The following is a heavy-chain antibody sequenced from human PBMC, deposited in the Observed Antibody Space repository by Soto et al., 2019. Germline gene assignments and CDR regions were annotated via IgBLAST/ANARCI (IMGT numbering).Heavy chain of an antibody. CDR2: IAYSGDT. J-gene: IGHJ5*02. CDR3: ARDFERSAIDP. Sequence: SETLSLTCTVSGGFISNYYWSWVRQSPGKGLEWIGYIAYSGDTYYNPSLRSRVTISADTSENKFSLTLKSVTAADTAVYFCARDFERSAIDPWGQGTSVTVSS. CDR1: GGFISNYY. V-gene: IGHV4-59*12. D-gene: IGHD3-9*01.